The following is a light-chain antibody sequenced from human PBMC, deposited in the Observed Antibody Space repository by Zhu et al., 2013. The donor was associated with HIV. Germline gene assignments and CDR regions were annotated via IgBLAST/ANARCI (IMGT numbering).Light chain of an antibody. Sequence: EVVLTQSPATLSLSPGERATLSCRASQSVSTVLAWYQHKPGQAPTLLIHDATNRATGVPARFSGSGSGTEFTLTVSSLQSEDFAIYYCQQPKSWIFGLGDQAGNQ. CDR3: QQPKSWI. CDR2: DAT. CDR1: QSVSTV. V-gene: IGKV3-11*01. J-gene: IGKJ2*01.